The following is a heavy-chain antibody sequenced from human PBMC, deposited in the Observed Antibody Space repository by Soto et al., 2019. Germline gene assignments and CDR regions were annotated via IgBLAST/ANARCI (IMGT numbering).Heavy chain of an antibody. CDR3: AKDAKYYGSGSYYNAIYYYYGMDV. CDR2: ISYDGSNK. Sequence: QVQLVESGGGVVQPGRSLRLSCAVSGFIFSDYGMHWVRQAPGKGLEWVAVISYDGSNKYYADSVKGRFTISRDNSKNTLYLQMNSLRAEDTAVYYCAKDAKYYGSGSYYNAIYYYYGMDVW. V-gene: IGHV3-30*18. J-gene: IGHJ6*01. CDR1: GFIFSDYG. D-gene: IGHD3-10*01.